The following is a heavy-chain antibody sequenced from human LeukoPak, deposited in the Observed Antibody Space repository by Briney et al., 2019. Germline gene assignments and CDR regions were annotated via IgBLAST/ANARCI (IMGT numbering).Heavy chain of an antibody. Sequence: ASVKVSCTASGYTFTGYYMHWVRQAPGQGLEWMGRINPNSGGTSYAQKFQGRVTMTRDTSISTAYMELSRLRSDDTAVYYCARDLRGREVSSNDYWGQGTLVTVSS. CDR3: ARDLRGREVSSNDY. V-gene: IGHV1-2*06. D-gene: IGHD1-26*01. CDR1: GYTFTGYY. J-gene: IGHJ4*02. CDR2: INPNSGGT.